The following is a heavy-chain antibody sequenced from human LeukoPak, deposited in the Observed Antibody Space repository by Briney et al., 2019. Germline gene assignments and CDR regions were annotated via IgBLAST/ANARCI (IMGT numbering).Heavy chain of an antibody. D-gene: IGHD1-1*01. CDR3: ARYYQCKHNWNVLNWFDR. J-gene: IGHJ5*02. V-gene: IGHV4-30-4*08. CDR1: GGSISSGDYY. Sequence: SETLSLTCTVSGGSISSGDYYWSWIRQPPGKGLEWIRYIYHSGSTYYNPSLKSRVTISVDTSKNQFSLKLSSVTAADTAVYYCARYYQCKHNWNVLNWFDRWGQGTLVTVSS. CDR2: IYHSGST.